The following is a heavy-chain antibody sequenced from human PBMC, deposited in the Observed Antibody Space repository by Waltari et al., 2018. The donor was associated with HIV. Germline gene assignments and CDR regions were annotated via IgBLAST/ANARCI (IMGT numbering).Heavy chain of an antibody. CDR1: RGSASTSSYY. J-gene: IGHJ4*02. CDR3: ASVTAFYYFDL. CDR2: FYYSGRT. Sequence: QLQLQEAGPGLVKSSETLSLTCNVSRGSASTSSYYWAWVRQAPGKGLEWIGSFYYSGRTYYNPSLKSRLTISVDTSKNQVSLKLTSLTAADTAVYYCASVTAFYYFDLWGQGTPVTVSS. D-gene: IGHD3-3*01. V-gene: IGHV4-39*01.